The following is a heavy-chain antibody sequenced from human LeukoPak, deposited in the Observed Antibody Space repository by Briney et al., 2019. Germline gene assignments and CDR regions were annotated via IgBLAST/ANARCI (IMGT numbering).Heavy chain of an antibody. CDR1: GFTFSSYA. V-gene: IGHV3-23*01. J-gene: IGHJ3*02. CDR2: ISGSGGST. Sequence: GGSLRLSCAASGFTFSSYAMSWVRQAPGKGLEWVSAISGSGGSTYYADSVKGRFTISRDNAKNSLYLQMNSLRAEDTALYYCARVYDILTGWAFDIWGQGTMVTVSS. CDR3: ARVYDILTGWAFDI. D-gene: IGHD3-9*01.